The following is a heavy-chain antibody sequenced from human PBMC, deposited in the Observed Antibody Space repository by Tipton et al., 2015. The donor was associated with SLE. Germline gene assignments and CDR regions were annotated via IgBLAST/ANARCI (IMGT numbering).Heavy chain of an antibody. J-gene: IGHJ4*02. CDR2: IYYSRTT. V-gene: IGHV4-61*01. CDR1: GGSISSGSYY. D-gene: IGHD6-13*01. CDR3: ARDQQLAGFDY. Sequence: TLSLTCTVSGGSISSGSYYWTWIRQPPGKGLELIGYIYYSRTTNYKPSLKSRVTISADTSKNQFSLKLSSVTAADTAVYYCARDQQLAGFDYWGQGTLVTVSS.